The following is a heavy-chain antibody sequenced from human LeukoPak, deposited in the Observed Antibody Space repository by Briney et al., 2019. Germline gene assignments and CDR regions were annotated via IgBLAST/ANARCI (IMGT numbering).Heavy chain of an antibody. CDR3: ARDGRSGNFDK. Sequence: PGGSLRLSCAASGFTFSSNWMHWVRQAPGKGLEWVAVISYDGSMKYYADSVKGRFTISRDNSKNTLFLQMNSLRAEDTAVYYCARDGRSGNFDKWGQGTLVSVSS. J-gene: IGHJ4*02. CDR1: GFTFSSNW. CDR2: ISYDGSMK. D-gene: IGHD1-26*01. V-gene: IGHV3-30*03.